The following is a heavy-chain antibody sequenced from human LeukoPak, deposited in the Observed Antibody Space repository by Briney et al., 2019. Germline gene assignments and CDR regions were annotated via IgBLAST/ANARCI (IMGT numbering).Heavy chain of an antibody. V-gene: IGHV4-34*01. Sequence: PSETLSLTCAVYGGSFSGYYWSWIRQPPGKGLEWIGEINHSGSTNYNPSLKSRVTISVDTSKNQFSLKLSSVTAADTAVYYCAGRDCSGGSCHDYWGQGTLVTVSS. J-gene: IGHJ4*02. D-gene: IGHD2-15*01. CDR2: INHSGST. CDR3: AGRDCSGGSCHDY. CDR1: GGSFSGYY.